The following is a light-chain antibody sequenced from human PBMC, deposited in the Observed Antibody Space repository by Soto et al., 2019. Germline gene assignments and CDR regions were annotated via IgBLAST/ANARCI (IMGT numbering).Light chain of an antibody. Sequence: EIVLTQSPGTLSLSPGTRATLSCRASQSVSNFLAWYPQKPGQAPRLLIYDTSNRATGIPARFSGSGSGTDFTLTINNLDPEDFAVYYCQQRSNWPITFGQGTRLEIK. J-gene: IGKJ5*01. CDR2: DTS. V-gene: IGKV3-11*01. CDR1: QSVSNF. CDR3: QQRSNWPIT.